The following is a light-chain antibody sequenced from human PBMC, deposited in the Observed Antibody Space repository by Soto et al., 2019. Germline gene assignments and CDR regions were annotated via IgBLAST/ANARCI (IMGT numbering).Light chain of an antibody. J-gene: IGKJ2*01. V-gene: IGKV3-15*01. CDR3: QHYNSSLPIT. Sequence: EIVMTQSPATLSLSPGDRATLSCRASESIINILAWYQQKAGQAPTLLISGASTRHAGIPDRFSGSGSGTDFTLTISRLQPDDVAAYYCQHYNSSLPITFGQGTRLDIK. CDR1: ESIINI. CDR2: GAS.